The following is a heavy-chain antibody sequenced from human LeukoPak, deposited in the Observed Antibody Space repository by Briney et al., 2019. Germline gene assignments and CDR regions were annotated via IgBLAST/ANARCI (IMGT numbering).Heavy chain of an antibody. V-gene: IGHV4-34*01. CDR1: GGSYDDYY. J-gene: IGHJ4*02. CDR2: IHPSEGF. D-gene: IGHD5-24*01. CDR3: ARGRDRSKAGDH. Sequence: SETLSLTCDVYGGSYDDYYCGWLRQPPGKGLEWIGEIHPSEGFYYNSSLMSRVTISIDTSKTHFSLRLASVTAADTGFYYCARGRDRSKAGDHWGQGSLVTVSS.